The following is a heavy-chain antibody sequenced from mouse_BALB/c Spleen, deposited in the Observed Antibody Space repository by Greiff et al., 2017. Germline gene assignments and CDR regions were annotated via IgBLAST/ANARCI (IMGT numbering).Heavy chain of an antibody. CDR1: SYTFTDYA. V-gene: IGHV1-67*01. CDR3: ARSEYGYGDAMDY. J-gene: IGHJ4*01. D-gene: IGHD2-2*01. Sequence: VQLQQSGPELVRPGVSVKISCKGSSYTFTDYAMHWVKQSHAKSLEWIGVISTYYGNTNYNQKFKGKATMTVDKSSSTAYMELARLTSEDSAVYYCARSEYGYGDAMDYWGQGTSVTVSS. CDR2: ISTYYGNT.